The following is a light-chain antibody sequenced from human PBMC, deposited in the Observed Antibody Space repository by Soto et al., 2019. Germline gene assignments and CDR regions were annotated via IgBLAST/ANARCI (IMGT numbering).Light chain of an antibody. J-gene: IGKJ4*01. CDR1: QIVSSY. CDR2: DAS. Sequence: EIVLTQSPATVSLSPGERATLSCRASQIVSSYLAWYQQKPGQAPRLLIYDASNRATGIPARFSGSGSGTEFTLTISSLEPEDFAVYYCQQRSNWPFLTFGGGTKVEIK. CDR3: QQRSNWPFLT. V-gene: IGKV3-11*01.